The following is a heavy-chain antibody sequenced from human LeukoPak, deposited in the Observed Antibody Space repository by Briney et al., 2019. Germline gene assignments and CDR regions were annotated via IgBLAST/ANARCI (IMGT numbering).Heavy chain of an antibody. CDR1: GYSISSGYY. CDR3: ARVAYGWGGLDP. V-gene: IGHV4-38-2*02. J-gene: IGHJ5*02. CDR2: LDHSGST. Sequence: PSETLSLTWTVSGYSISSGYYWGWIRQSPGKGLEWIGSLDHSGSTYYNPSLKSRVTILVDTSKNQFSLRLASATVADTALYYCARVAYGWGGLDPWGQGTLVTVSS. D-gene: IGHD3-16*01.